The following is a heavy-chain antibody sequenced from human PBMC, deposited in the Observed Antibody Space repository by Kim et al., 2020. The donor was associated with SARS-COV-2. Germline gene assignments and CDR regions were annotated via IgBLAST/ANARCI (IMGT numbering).Heavy chain of an antibody. CDR1: GYTFTSYY. CDR3: ASIIVVVPAAMNVGVY. V-gene: IGHV1-46*03. CDR2: INPSGGST. J-gene: IGHJ4*02. Sequence: ASVKVSCKASGYTFTSYYMHWVRQAPGQGLEWMGIINPSGGSTSYAQKFQGRVTMTRDTSTSTVYMELSSLRSEDTAVYYCASIIVVVPAAMNVGVYWGQGTLVTVSS. D-gene: IGHD2-2*01.